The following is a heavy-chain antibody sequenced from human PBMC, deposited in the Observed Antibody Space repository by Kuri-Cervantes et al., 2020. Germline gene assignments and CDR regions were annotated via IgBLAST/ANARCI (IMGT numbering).Heavy chain of an antibody. D-gene: IGHD2-2*01. J-gene: IGHJ4*02. Sequence: GESLKISCAASGFTFDDYAMHWVRQAPGKGLEWVSLISWDGGSTYYADSVKGRFTISRDNAKNSLYLQMNSLRDEDTAVYYCATLSDMYQLLLDYWGQGTLVTVSS. V-gene: IGHV3-43D*03. CDR2: ISWDGGST. CDR3: ATLSDMYQLLLDY. CDR1: GFTFDDYA.